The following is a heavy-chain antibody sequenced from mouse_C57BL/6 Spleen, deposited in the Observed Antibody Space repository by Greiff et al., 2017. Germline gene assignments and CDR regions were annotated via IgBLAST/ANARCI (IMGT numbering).Heavy chain of an antibody. CDR2: IWSGGST. D-gene: IGHD1-1*01. Sequence: VMLVESGPGLVQPSQSLSITCTVSGFSLTSYGVHWVRQSPGKGLEWLGVIWSGGSTDYNAAFISRLGISKDNSKSQVFFKMNSLQADDTAIYYCARECEFITTVVAPRAMDYWGQGTSVTVSS. CDR3: ARECEFITTVVAPRAMDY. V-gene: IGHV2-2*01. CDR1: GFSLTSYG. J-gene: IGHJ4*01.